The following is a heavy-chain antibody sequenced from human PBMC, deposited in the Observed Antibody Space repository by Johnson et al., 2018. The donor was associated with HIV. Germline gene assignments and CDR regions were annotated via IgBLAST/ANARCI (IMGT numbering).Heavy chain of an antibody. J-gene: IGHJ3*02. Sequence: AVGGVTVSSSYAMSWVRQAPGKGLEWVSAISDSGGSTYYADSVKGRFTISRDNSKKTLYLQMNSLRAEDTAVYYCARGSIAAAGWGAFDIWGQGTMVTVSS. D-gene: IGHD6-13*01. CDR1: GVTVSSSYA. V-gene: IGHV3-23*01. CDR3: ARGSIAAAGWGAFDI. CDR2: ISDSGGST.